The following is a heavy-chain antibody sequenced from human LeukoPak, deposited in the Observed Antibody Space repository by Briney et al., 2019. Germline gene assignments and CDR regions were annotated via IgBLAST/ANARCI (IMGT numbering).Heavy chain of an antibody. CDR3: AELGITMIGGV. J-gene: IGHJ6*04. V-gene: IGHV3-48*03. CDR2: ISRSGSST. D-gene: IGHD3-10*02. CDR1: GFTFSNYE. Sequence: GGSLRLSCAASGFTFSNYEMNWVRQAPGKGLEWVSYISRSGSSTLYADSVKGRFTISRDNAKNSLYLQMNSLRAEDTAVYYCAELGITMIGGVWGKGTTVTISS.